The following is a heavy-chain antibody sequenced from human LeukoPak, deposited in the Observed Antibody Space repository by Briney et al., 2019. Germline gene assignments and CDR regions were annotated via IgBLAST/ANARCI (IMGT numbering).Heavy chain of an antibody. J-gene: IGHJ4*02. CDR3: TRDRYYYDSSGHPYYFDY. D-gene: IGHD3-22*01. CDR1: GFTFSSYS. CDR2: ISSSSSTI. Sequence: GGSLRLSCAASGFTFSSYSMNWVRQAPGKGLEWVSYISSSSSTIYYADSMKGRFTISRDNAKNSLYLQMNSLRAEDTAVYYCTRDRYYYDSSGHPYYFDYWGQGALVTVSS. V-gene: IGHV3-48*01.